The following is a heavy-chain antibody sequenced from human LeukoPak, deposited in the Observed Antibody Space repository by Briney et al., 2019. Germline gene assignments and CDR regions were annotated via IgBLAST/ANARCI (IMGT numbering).Heavy chain of an antibody. V-gene: IGHV3-7*01. CDR1: GFTFSTYW. CDR3: ARDSAGNDY. D-gene: IGHD6-13*01. J-gene: IGHJ4*02. CDR2: IKQDGSEK. Sequence: GGSLRLSCAASGFTFSTYWMSWVRQAPGKGLEWAANIKQDGSEKYYVDSVKGRFTISRDNAKNSLYLQMNSLRAEDTAMYYCARDSAGNDYWGQGTLVTVSS.